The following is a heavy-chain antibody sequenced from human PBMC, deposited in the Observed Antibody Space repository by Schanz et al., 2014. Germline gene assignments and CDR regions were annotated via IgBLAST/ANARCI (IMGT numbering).Heavy chain of an antibody. Sequence: QVQLVQSGAEVKKPGSSVTVSCKASRDTLSSYGISWVRQAPGQGLEWMGRIIPNLGSANYAQKFQGRVTITADKSTSTVYMELSSLRSEDTAIYYCARGNTIFGVVILGWLDPWGQGTLVTVSS. CDR1: RDTLSSYG. D-gene: IGHD3-3*01. V-gene: IGHV1-69*04. CDR2: IIPNLGSA. J-gene: IGHJ5*02. CDR3: ARGNTIFGVVILGWLDP.